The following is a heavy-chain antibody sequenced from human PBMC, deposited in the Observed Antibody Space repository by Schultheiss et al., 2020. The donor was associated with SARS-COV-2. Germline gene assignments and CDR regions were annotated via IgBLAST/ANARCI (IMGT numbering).Heavy chain of an antibody. CDR2: FDPEDGET. CDR1: GYTFTSYG. J-gene: IGHJ4*02. V-gene: IGHV1-24*01. D-gene: IGHD3-22*01. CDR3: ATTNDSSGYYPYSYGY. Sequence: ASVKVSCKASGYTFTSYGISWVRQAPGQGLEWMGGFDPEDGETIYAQKFQGRVTMTEDTSTDTAYMELSSLRSEDTAVYYCATTNDSSGYYPYSYGYWGQGTLVTVSS.